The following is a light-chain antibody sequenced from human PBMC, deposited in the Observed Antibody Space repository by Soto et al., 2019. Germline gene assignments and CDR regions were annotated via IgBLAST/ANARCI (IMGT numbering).Light chain of an antibody. CDR1: QSVSNS. J-gene: IGKJ4*01. Sequence: EIVLTQSPATLSLSPGERATLSCRASQSVSNSLAWYQQKPGQAPRLLIYDASNRATGIPARFSGSGSGTDFTLTISSLEPEDCAVYYCQQRSNWPPLTFGGGTKVEIK. CDR3: QQRSNWPPLT. V-gene: IGKV3-11*01. CDR2: DAS.